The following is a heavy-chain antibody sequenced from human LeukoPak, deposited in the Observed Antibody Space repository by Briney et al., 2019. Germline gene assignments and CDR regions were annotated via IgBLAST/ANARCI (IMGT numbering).Heavy chain of an antibody. V-gene: IGHV1-2*02. CDR1: GYTFTGYY. Sequence: ASVKVSCKASGYTFTGYYMHWVRQAPGQGLEWMGWXXXXSGGTXYAQXFQGRVTMTRDTSISTAYMELSRLRSDDTAVYYCARESPYCSSTXXXXEALDYWGQGTLVTVSS. CDR3: ARESPYCSSTXXXXEALDY. J-gene: IGHJ4*02. D-gene: IGHD2-2*01. CDR2: XXXXSGGT.